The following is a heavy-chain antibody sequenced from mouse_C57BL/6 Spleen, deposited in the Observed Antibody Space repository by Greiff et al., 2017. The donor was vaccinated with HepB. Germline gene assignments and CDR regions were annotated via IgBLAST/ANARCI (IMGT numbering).Heavy chain of an antibody. CDR2: IYPGDGDT. Sequence: VQLQQSGPELVKPGASVKISCKASGYAFSSSWMNWVKQRPGKGLEWIGRIYPGDGDTNDNGKFTGKATLTADKTSSTAYMQLSSLTSEDSAVDVCARSGRGLYAMDYWGQGTSVTVSS. CDR3: ARSGRGLYAMDY. D-gene: IGHD3-1*01. CDR1: GYAFSSSW. V-gene: IGHV1-82*01. J-gene: IGHJ4*01.